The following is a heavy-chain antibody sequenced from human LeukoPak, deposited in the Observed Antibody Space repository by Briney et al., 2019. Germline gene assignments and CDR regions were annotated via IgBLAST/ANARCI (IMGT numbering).Heavy chain of an antibody. V-gene: IGHV4-59*08. CDR3: ARLSGDYGDYDY. J-gene: IGHJ4*02. CDR1: GASISSYY. CDR2: IYYSGST. D-gene: IGHD4-17*01. Sequence: SETLSLTCTVSGASISSYYWSWIRQPPGKGLEWIGYIYYSGSTNYNPSLKSRVTISVDTSKNQFSLKLSSVTAADTAVYYCARLSGDYGDYDYWGQGTLVTVSS.